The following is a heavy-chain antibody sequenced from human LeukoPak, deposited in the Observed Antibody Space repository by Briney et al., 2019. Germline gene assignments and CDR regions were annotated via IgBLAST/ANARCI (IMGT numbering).Heavy chain of an antibody. CDR1: GFTFSDYY. CDR2: ISTSGNII. D-gene: IGHD3-10*01. J-gene: IGHJ4*02. CDR3: ARVPTYYYGSGSYGLFDY. Sequence: PGGSLRLSCAASGFTFSDYYMSWIRQAPGKGLEWVSYISTSGNIIYYADSVQGRFTISRDNAKNSLYLQMNSLRAEDTAVYYCARVPTYYYGSGSYGLFDYWGQGTLVTVSS. V-gene: IGHV3-11*01.